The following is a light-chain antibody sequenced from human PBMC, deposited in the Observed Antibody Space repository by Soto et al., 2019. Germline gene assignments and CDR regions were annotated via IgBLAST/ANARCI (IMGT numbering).Light chain of an antibody. CDR1: QSVSSSY. Sequence: ELVLTQSPDTLSLSPGERATLSCRASQSVSSSYLAWYQQKPDQARRLVIYGASSRATGIPDRFSGSGSGTDFPLTISRLEPEDFAVYYCQQYGSSPYTFGQGTKLEIK. CDR3: QQYGSSPYT. V-gene: IGKV3-20*01. J-gene: IGKJ2*01. CDR2: GAS.